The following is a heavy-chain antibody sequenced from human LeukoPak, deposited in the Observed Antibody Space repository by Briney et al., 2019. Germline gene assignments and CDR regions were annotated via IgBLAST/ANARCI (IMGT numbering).Heavy chain of an antibody. D-gene: IGHD5-24*01. V-gene: IGHV4-34*01. CDR1: GGSFSGYY. CDR3: ARHLPSPELQFYFDY. Sequence: SETLSLTCGVYGGSFSGYYWSWIRQPPGKRLEWLGEINPSGSTNYNPSLKSRITISLDTSKSQFSLKLSSVTAADTAVYYCARHLPSPELQFYFDYWGQGTLVTVSS. CDR2: INPSGST. J-gene: IGHJ4*02.